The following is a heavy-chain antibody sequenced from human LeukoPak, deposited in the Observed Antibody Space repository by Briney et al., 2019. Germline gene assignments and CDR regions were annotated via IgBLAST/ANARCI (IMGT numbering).Heavy chain of an antibody. J-gene: IGHJ6*04. CDR1: GFTFSSYN. CDR3: AELGITMIGGV. V-gene: IGHV3-21*01. D-gene: IGHD3-10*02. Sequence: GGSLRLSCAASGFTFSSYNMNWVRQAPGKGLEWVSSISSSSTYIYYADSVKGRFTISRDNAKNSLYLQMNSLRAEDTAVYYCAELGITMIGGVWGKGTTVTISS. CDR2: ISSSSTYI.